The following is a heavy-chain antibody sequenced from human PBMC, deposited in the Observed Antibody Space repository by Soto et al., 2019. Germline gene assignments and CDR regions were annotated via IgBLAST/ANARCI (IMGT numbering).Heavy chain of an antibody. CDR3: AREEDWNYDGGRYYYGMDV. J-gene: IGHJ6*02. CDR1: GFTFSSYW. CDR2: INSDGSST. V-gene: IGHV3-74*01. D-gene: IGHD1-7*01. Sequence: EVQLVESGGGLVQPGGSLRLSCAASGFTFSSYWMHWVRQAAGKGLVWVSRINSDGSSTTYADSVKGRFTISRDNAKNTLYLQMNSLRAEDTAVYSCAREEDWNYDGGRYYYGMDVWGQGTTVTVSS.